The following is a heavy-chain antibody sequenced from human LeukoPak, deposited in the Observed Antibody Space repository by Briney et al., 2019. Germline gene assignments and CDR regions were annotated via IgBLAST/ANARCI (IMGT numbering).Heavy chain of an antibody. CDR1: GYSFTSYW. V-gene: IGHV5-51*01. CDR3: ARHPIVGASQSWFDP. J-gene: IGHJ5*02. D-gene: IGHD1-26*01. Sequence: GESLKISRKGSGYSFTSYWIAWVRQMPGKGLEWMGIIHPGDSDTRYSPSFEGQVTISADESISTAYLQWGSLTASDTAIYYCARHPIVGASQSWFDPWGQGTLVTVSS. CDR2: IHPGDSDT.